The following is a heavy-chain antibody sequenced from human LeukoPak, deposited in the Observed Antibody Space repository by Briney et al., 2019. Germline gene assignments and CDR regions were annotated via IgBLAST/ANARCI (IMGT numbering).Heavy chain of an antibody. CDR1: GGSISSGGYS. V-gene: IGHV4-30-2*01. CDR2: VCHSGST. J-gene: IGHJ4*02. CDR3: ATVFHDRRGTAFYY. D-gene: IGHD1-14*01. Sequence: PSQTLSLTCAVAGGSISSGGYSWGWIRQPPGKGLEWIVYVCHSGSTYYNPSLKSRVTISIDKSKNQFYLQLNSLTAADTAVYYCATVFHDRRGTAFYYWGQGTLVTVSS.